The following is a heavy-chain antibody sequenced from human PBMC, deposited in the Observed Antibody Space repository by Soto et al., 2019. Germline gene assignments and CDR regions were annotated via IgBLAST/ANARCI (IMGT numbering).Heavy chain of an antibody. Sequence: PSETLSLTCVVSGYSVNTDFYLGWIRQSPGKGLEWIGSINHSGDTYYNPSLRSRLTISIDTSKNHFSLVLISMTAADTAIYYGVRFGRESGTFYSWIDPWGQGSLVT. D-gene: IGHD1-26*01. J-gene: IGHJ5*02. CDR3: VRFGRESGTFYSWIDP. CDR1: GYSVNTDFY. CDR2: INHSGDT. V-gene: IGHV4-38-2*01.